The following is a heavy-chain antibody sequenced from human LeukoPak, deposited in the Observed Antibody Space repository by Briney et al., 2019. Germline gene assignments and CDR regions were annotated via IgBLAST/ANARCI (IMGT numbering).Heavy chain of an antibody. Sequence: SETLSLTCAVYGGSFSDYFWSWTRQPPGKGLEWIGEINHSGSTKYNPSLKSRITISVDTSKNQFSLKLTSVTAADTAAYYCARRYGSGSYSWFDPWGQGTLVTVSS. D-gene: IGHD3-10*01. J-gene: IGHJ5*02. CDR3: ARRYGSGSYSWFDP. CDR1: GGSFSDYF. V-gene: IGHV4-34*01. CDR2: INHSGST.